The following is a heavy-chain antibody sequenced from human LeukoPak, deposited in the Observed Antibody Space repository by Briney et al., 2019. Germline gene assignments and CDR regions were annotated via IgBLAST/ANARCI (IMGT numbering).Heavy chain of an antibody. CDR1: GFTVSSNY. Sequence: GGSLRLSCAASGFTVSSNYMSWVRQAPGKGLEWVSVIYSGGSTYYADSMKGRFTISRDNSKNTLYLQMNSLRAEDTAVYYCARVRFVTMVRGVISWFDPWGQGTLVTVSS. J-gene: IGHJ5*02. CDR2: IYSGGST. V-gene: IGHV3-53*01. CDR3: ARVRFVTMVRGVISWFDP. D-gene: IGHD3-10*01.